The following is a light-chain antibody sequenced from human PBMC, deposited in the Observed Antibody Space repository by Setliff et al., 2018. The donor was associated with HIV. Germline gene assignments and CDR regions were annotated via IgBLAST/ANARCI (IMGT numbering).Light chain of an antibody. CDR2: EVS. Sequence: QSVLTQPASVSGSPGQSITISCTGTSSDVGGSNYVSWYQQHPGKAPKLMIYEVSNRPSWVSNRFSGSQSGNTASLTISGLQAEDEADYYCSSYTFSSTPYVFGTGTKVTVL. V-gene: IGLV2-14*01. CDR3: SSYTFSSTPYV. J-gene: IGLJ1*01. CDR1: SSDVGGSNY.